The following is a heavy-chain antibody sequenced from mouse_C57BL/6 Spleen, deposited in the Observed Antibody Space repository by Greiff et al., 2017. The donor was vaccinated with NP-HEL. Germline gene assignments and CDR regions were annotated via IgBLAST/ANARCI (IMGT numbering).Heavy chain of an antibody. CDR2: ISGGGGNT. V-gene: IGHV5-9*01. CDR1: GFTFSSYT. Sequence: EVHLVESGGGLVKPGGSLKLSCAASGFTFSSYTMSWVRQTPEKRLEWVATISGGGGNTYYPDSVKGRFTISRDNAKNTLYLQMSSLRSEDTALYYCARLESYYYGSSSYYFDYWGQGTTLTVSS. CDR3: ARLESYYYGSSSYYFDY. D-gene: IGHD1-1*01. J-gene: IGHJ2*01.